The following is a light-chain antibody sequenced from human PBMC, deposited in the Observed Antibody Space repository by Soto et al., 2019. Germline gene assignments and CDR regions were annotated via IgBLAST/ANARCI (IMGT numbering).Light chain of an antibody. Sequence: QSALIQPPSVSGSPGQSVTISCTGTSSDVGSYGYVSWYQHHPGKAPKLMIYEVSNRPSGVSNRFSGSKSGNTASLTISGLQAEDEADYYCSSYTSSSTLDVFGTGTKLTVL. J-gene: IGLJ1*01. CDR3: SSYTSSSTLDV. CDR2: EVS. CDR1: SSDVGSYGY. V-gene: IGLV2-14*01.